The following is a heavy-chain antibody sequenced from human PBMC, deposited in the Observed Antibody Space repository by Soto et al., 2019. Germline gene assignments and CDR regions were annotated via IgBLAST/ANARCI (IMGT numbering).Heavy chain of an antibody. D-gene: IGHD3-22*01. CDR3: AKQRYYDSSGYLDY. V-gene: IGHV3-23*01. CDR2: ISGSGGST. Sequence: EVQLLESGGGLVQPGGSLRLSCAASGFTFSSYAMSWVRQAPGKGLEWVSAISGSGGSTYYADSVKGRFTISRDNSKNTVYLQMNSLRAEDTAVYYCAKQRYYDSSGYLDYWGQGTLVTVSS. CDR1: GFTFSSYA. J-gene: IGHJ4*02.